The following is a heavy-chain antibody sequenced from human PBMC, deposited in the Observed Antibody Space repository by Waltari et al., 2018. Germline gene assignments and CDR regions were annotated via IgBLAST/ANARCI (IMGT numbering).Heavy chain of an antibody. CDR1: GFTFSSYS. J-gene: IGHJ5*02. CDR3: ARGFWFTTVTTFTWFDP. D-gene: IGHD4-17*01. CDR2: IRSPGHYI. Sequence: EEQLVESGGDLVKPGGSLRLSCAGSGFTFSSYSMNWVRQAPGKGLAWVSSIRSPGHYIYYADAVRGRFTISRDNANNSLYLQMNNLRADDTAIYYCARGFWFTTVTTFTWFDPWGQGTLVTVSS. V-gene: IGHV3-21*01.